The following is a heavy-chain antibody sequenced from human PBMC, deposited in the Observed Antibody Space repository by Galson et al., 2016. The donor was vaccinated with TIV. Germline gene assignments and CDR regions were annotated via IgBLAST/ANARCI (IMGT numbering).Heavy chain of an antibody. J-gene: IGHJ4*02. D-gene: IGHD4-17*01. CDR2: MNPNSGNT. V-gene: IGHV1-8*01. CDR3: ARSGDYGDY. CDR1: GYSFSTYD. Sequence: SVKVSCKASGYSFSTYDINWVRQAPGQGLEWMGWMNPNSGNTGYSQKFRGGVTMTRNTSEGTAYMELSSLTSEDTAVYYCARSGDYGDYWGQGTLVTVSS.